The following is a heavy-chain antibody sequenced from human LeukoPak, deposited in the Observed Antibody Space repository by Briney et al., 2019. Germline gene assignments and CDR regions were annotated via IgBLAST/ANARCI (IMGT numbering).Heavy chain of an antibody. Sequence: GGSLRLSCAAPGFTVSGNYMSWVRQAPGKGLEWVSVIYSGGNPYYADSVKGRITISRDNSKNTLYLQMSSLRAEDTGVYYCVRDANRGAYGMDVWGQGTTVSVSS. D-gene: IGHD2/OR15-2a*01. J-gene: IGHJ6*02. V-gene: IGHV3-53*01. CDR2: IYSGGNP. CDR1: GFTVSGNY. CDR3: VRDANRGAYGMDV.